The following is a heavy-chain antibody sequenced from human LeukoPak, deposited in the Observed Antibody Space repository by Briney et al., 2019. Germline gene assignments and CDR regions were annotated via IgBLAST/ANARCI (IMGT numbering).Heavy chain of an antibody. CDR1: GFTFSSYA. D-gene: IGHD6-19*01. Sequence: PGGSLRLSCAASGFTFSSYAMTWVRQAPGKGLAWVSVIYGGGSTYYADSVKGRFTISGDNSKNTLYLQMNSLRAEDTAVYYCATLAVAGAENAFDFWGLGTMVTVSS. J-gene: IGHJ3*01. V-gene: IGHV3-66*01. CDR2: IYGGGST. CDR3: ATLAVAGAENAFDF.